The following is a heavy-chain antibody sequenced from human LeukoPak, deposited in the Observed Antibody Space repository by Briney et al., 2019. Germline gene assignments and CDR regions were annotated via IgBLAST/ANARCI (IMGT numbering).Heavy chain of an antibody. J-gene: IGHJ3*02. D-gene: IGHD1-1*01. V-gene: IGHV4-4*07. CDR3: ARPTGDAFDI. CDR1: GGSISSYY. Sequence: TSETLSLTCTVSGGSISSYYWSWIRQPAGKGLEWIGRIYTSGSTNYNPSLKSRVTMSVDTSKNQFSLNLCSMTAADTAVYYCARPTGDAFDIWGQGTMVTVSS. CDR2: IYTSGST.